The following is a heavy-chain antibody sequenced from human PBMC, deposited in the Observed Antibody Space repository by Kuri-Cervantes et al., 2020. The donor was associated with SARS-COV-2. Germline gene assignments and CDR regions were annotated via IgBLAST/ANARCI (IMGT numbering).Heavy chain of an antibody. D-gene: IGHD2-2*02. Sequence: GESLKISCAASGFTFSSYSMNWVRQAPGKGLEWVSYISSSSSTIYYADSVKGRFTIPRDNAKNSLYLQMNSLRAEDTAVYYCARRIVVVPAAIGMDVWGKGTTVTVSS. CDR2: ISSSSSTI. CDR3: ARRIVVVPAAIGMDV. V-gene: IGHV3-48*01. CDR1: GFTFSSYS. J-gene: IGHJ6*03.